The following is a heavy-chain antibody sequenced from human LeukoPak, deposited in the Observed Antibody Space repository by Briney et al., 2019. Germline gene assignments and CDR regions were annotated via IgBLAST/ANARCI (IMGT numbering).Heavy chain of an antibody. J-gene: IGHJ4*02. Sequence: PSETLSLTCTVSGGSISSSSYYWGWIRQPPGKGLEWIGSIYYSGSTYYNPSLKSRVTISVDTSKNQFSLKLSSVTAADTAVYYCARGSILTYWGQGTLVTVSS. CDR1: GGSISSSSYY. CDR3: ARGSILTY. V-gene: IGHV4-39*07. CDR2: IYYSGST. D-gene: IGHD3-9*01.